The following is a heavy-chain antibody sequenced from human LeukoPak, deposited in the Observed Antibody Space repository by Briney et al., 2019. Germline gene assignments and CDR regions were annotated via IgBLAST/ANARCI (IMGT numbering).Heavy chain of an antibody. Sequence: PSETLSLTCTVSGGSISSYYWSWIRQPAGKGLEWIGRIYTSGSTNYNPSLKSRVTMSVDTSKNQFSLKLSSVTAADTAVYYCAREPSRTGPLLFDYWGQGTLVTVSS. J-gene: IGHJ4*02. CDR1: GGSISSYY. V-gene: IGHV4-4*07. CDR3: AREPSRTGPLLFDY. D-gene: IGHD3/OR15-3a*01. CDR2: IYTSGST.